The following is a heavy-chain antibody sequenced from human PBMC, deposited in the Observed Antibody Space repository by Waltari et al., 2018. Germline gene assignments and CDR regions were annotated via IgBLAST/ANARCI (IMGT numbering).Heavy chain of an antibody. V-gene: IGHV3-48*03. D-gene: IGHD1-26*01. CDR2: SSSSGSTI. Sequence: EVQLVESGGGLVQPGGSLRLSCAASGFTFSSYEMNWVRQAPGKGLEWVSYSSSSGSTIYYADSVKGRLTNSRDNAKNSLYLQMNSLRAEDTAVYYCAREGIVGATHPYYGMDVWGQGTTVTVSS. J-gene: IGHJ6*02. CDR1: GFTFSSYE. CDR3: AREGIVGATHPYYGMDV.